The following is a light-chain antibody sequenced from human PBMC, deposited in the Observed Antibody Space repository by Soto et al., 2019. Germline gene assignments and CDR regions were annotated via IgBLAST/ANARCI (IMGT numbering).Light chain of an antibody. CDR1: SSDVGGYNF. V-gene: IGLV2-11*01. CDR2: DVN. Sequence: QSALTQPRSVSGSPGQSVTISCTGTSSDVGGYNFVSWYQQHPGKAPKLMISDVNKRPSGVPDRFSGSKSANTASLTISGRQAEDEADYYCCSYAGTYTFMIFGGGTKLTVL. J-gene: IGLJ2*01. CDR3: CSYAGTYTFMI.